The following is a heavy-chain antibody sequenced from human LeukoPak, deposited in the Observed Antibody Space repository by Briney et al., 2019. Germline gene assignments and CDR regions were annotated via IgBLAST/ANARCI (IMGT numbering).Heavy chain of an antibody. Sequence: PGGSLRLSXAASGFTFSSYAMSWIRQALGKGLEWVSAISGSGGSTYYADSVKGRFTISRDNSKNTLYLQMNSLRAEDTAVYYCAKGLAVAGLPFDYWGQGTLVTVSS. D-gene: IGHD6-19*01. CDR1: GFTFSSYA. CDR3: AKGLAVAGLPFDY. V-gene: IGHV3-23*01. CDR2: ISGSGGST. J-gene: IGHJ4*02.